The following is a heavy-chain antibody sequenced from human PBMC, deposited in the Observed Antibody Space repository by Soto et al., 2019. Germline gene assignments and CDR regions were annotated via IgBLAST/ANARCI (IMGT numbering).Heavy chain of an antibody. J-gene: IGHJ4*02. Sequence: QVQLQESGPGLVKPSQTLSLTCTVSGGSISSGGYYWSWIRQHPGKGLEWIGYIYYSGSTYYNPSLKSLVTISVDTSKNQCSLKLSSVTAADTAVYYCAREGYCTNGVCYMGFDYWGQGTLVTVSS. CDR2: IYYSGST. CDR3: AREGYCTNGVCYMGFDY. CDR1: GGSISSGGYY. D-gene: IGHD2-8*01. V-gene: IGHV4-31*01.